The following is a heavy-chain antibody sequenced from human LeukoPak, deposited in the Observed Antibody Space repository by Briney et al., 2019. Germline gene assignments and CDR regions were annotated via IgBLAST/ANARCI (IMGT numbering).Heavy chain of an antibody. Sequence: GRSLRLSCTASGFTFGDYAMSWFRQAPGKGLEWVGRIKSKTDGGTTDYAAPVKGRFTISRDDSKNTLYLQMNSLKTEDTAVYYCTTTSPMVRGVISYWGQGTLVTVSS. V-gene: IGHV3-15*01. CDR3: TTTSPMVRGVISY. J-gene: IGHJ4*02. D-gene: IGHD3-10*01. CDR2: IKSKTDGGTT. CDR1: GFTFGDYA.